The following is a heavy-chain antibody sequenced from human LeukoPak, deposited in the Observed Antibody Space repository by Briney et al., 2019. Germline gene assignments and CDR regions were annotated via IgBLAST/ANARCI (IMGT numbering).Heavy chain of an antibody. D-gene: IGHD4-23*01. J-gene: IGHJ4*02. CDR2: IKEDGSEI. Sequence: GGSLRLSCAASAFTFSNYWMSWVRQAPGKGLEWVANIKEDGSEINYVDSVKGRFAISRDNAKNSLYLQMNSLRVDDTAVYYCARDRGYSTFDYWGQGTLVTVSS. CDR3: ARDRGYSTFDY. V-gene: IGHV3-7*01. CDR1: AFTFSNYW.